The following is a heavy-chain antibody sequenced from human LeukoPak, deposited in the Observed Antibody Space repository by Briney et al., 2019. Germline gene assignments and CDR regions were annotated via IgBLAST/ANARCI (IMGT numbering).Heavy chain of an antibody. CDR3: AREGYSSGWAIDY. Sequence: GGSLRLSCAASGLTFSSYSMNWVRQAPGKGLEWVSYISSSSSTIYYADSVKGRFTISRDNAKNSLYLQMNSLRAEDTAVYYCAREGYSSGWAIDYWGQGTLVTVSS. V-gene: IGHV3-48*01. CDR1: GLTFSSYS. CDR2: ISSSSSTI. D-gene: IGHD6-19*01. J-gene: IGHJ4*02.